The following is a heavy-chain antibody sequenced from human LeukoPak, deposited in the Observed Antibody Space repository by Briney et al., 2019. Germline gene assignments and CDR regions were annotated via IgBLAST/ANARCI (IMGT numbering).Heavy chain of an antibody. J-gene: IGHJ4*02. CDR3: ASGRGSYYAY. CDR1: GGSISSSSYY. CDR2: IYYSGST. Sequence: SETLSLTCTVSGGSISSSSYYWGWIRQPPGKGLEWIGSIYYSGSTYYNPSLKSRVTISVDTSKGQFSLKLSSVTAADTAVYYCASGRGSYYAYWGQGTLVTVSS. V-gene: IGHV4-39*01. D-gene: IGHD1-26*01.